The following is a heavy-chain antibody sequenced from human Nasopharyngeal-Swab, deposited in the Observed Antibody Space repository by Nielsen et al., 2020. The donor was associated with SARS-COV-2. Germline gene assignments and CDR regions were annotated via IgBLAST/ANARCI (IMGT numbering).Heavy chain of an antibody. Sequence: KVSCKGSGYSFTSYWIGWVRQMPGKGLEWMGIIYPGDSDTRYSPSFQGQVTISADKSISTAYLQWSSLKASDTAMYYCARFGDPGIAAAGTWFDPWGQGTLVTVSS. D-gene: IGHD6-13*01. J-gene: IGHJ5*02. V-gene: IGHV5-51*01. CDR1: GYSFTSYW. CDR3: ARFGDPGIAAAGTWFDP. CDR2: IYPGDSDT.